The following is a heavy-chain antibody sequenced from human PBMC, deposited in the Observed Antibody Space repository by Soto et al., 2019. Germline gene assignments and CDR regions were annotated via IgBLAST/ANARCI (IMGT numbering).Heavy chain of an antibody. V-gene: IGHV1-69*10. CDR3: ALRKDVWGSYRRYYYGMDV. CDR2: INPNIGRA. Sequence: GASVKVSCKASGYTFTGYYMHWVRQAPGQGLEWMGGINPNIGRANYAQKFQGRVTITADKSTSTAYMELSSLRSEDTAAYYCALRKDVWGSYRRYYYGMDVWGQGTTVTVSS. D-gene: IGHD3-16*02. CDR1: GYTFTGYY. J-gene: IGHJ6*02.